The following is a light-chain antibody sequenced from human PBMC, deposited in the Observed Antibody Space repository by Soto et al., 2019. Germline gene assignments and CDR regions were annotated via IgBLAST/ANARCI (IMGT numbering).Light chain of an antibody. CDR3: QQYNSYSTWT. Sequence: DIQMTQSPSTLSASVGDRVTITCRASQSISSWLAWYQQKPGKAPKLLIYDASSLESGVPSRFSGSGSWTEFTLTISSLQPDDFANYYCQQYNSYSTWTFGQGTKVEIK. V-gene: IGKV1-5*01. J-gene: IGKJ1*01. CDR1: QSISSW. CDR2: DAS.